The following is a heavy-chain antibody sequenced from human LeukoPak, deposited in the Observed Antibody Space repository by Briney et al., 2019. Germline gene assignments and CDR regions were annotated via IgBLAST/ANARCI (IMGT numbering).Heavy chain of an antibody. CDR2: IYYSGST. Sequence: SETLSLTCTVSGGSISSSSYYWGWIRQPPGKGLDWIGSIYYSGSTYYNPSLKSRVTISVDASKNHFSLKLSSVTAADTAVYYCARTTYCGGDCYPEYFQHWGQGTLVTVSS. V-gene: IGHV4-39*07. CDR3: ARTTYCGGDCYPEYFQH. J-gene: IGHJ1*01. D-gene: IGHD2-21*02. CDR1: GGSISSSSYY.